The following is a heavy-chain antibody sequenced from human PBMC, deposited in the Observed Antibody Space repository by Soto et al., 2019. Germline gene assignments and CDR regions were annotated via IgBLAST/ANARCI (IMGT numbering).Heavy chain of an antibody. CDR3: ARERLELLAFDY. D-gene: IGHD1-7*01. J-gene: IGHJ4*02. V-gene: IGHV4-31*03. Sequence: QVQLHESGPGLVKPSQTLSLTCTVSGGSISSGGYYWSWIRQHPGKGLEWIGYIYYSGSTYYNPSLKSRVTIAVDTAKNQFSLKLSSVTAADTAVYYCARERLELLAFDYWGQGTLVTVSS. CDR1: GGSISSGGYY. CDR2: IYYSGST.